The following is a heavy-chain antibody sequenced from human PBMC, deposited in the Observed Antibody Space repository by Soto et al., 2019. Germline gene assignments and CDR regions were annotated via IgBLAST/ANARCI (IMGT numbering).Heavy chain of an antibody. V-gene: IGHV4-39*01. CDR3: ARLLISYYGMDV. CDR1: GGSISSSSYY. CDR2: IYYSGST. J-gene: IGHJ6*02. Sequence: SETLSLTCTVSGGSISSSSYYWGWIRQPPGKGLEWIGSIYYSGSTYYNPSLKSRVTISVDTSKKQFSLKLSSVTAADTAVYYCARLLISYYGMDVWGQGTKVTVSS.